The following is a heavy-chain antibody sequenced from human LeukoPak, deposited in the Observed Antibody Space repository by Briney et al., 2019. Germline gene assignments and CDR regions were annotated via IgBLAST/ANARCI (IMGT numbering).Heavy chain of an antibody. CDR3: ARHPLLRGYTYGYADL. CDR2: IYPGDSDT. D-gene: IGHD5-18*01. CDR1: GYSFTSYW. J-gene: IGHJ5*02. Sequence: GESLKISCKGSGYSFTSYWIGWVRQMPGKGLEWMGIIYPGDSDTRYSPSFQGQVTISGEKSIRAAFLQWSRLKASDTAMYYCARHPLLRGYTYGYADLWGQGTLVTVSS. V-gene: IGHV5-51*01.